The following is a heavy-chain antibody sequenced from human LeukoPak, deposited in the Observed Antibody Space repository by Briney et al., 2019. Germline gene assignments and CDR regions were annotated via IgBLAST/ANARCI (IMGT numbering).Heavy chain of an antibody. Sequence: GGSLRLSCAASGFTFSDYYMYWIRQAPGKGLERVAYIGISAGTIYYTDSVKGRFTVSRDNTKNSLYLQMNSLRAEDTAIYYRARDRVGGTYSYAADQWGQGTVVTVSS. D-gene: IGHD1-26*01. J-gene: IGHJ4*02. V-gene: IGHV3-11*04. CDR2: IGISAGTI. CDR3: ARDRVGGTYSYAADQ. CDR1: GFTFSDYY.